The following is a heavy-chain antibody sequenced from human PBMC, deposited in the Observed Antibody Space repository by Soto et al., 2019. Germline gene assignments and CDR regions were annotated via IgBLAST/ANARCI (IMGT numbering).Heavy chain of an antibody. J-gene: IGHJ5*02. V-gene: IGHV3-33*01. CDR3: ARDFSTDYGDYINWFDP. CDR2: IWYDGSNK. CDR1: GFTFSSYG. Sequence: PGGSLILSCAASGFTFSSYGMHWVRQAPGKGLEWVAVIWYDGSNKYYADSVKGRFTISRDNSKNTLYLQMNSLRAEDTAVYYCARDFSTDYGDYINWFDPWGQGTLVTGSS. D-gene: IGHD4-17*01.